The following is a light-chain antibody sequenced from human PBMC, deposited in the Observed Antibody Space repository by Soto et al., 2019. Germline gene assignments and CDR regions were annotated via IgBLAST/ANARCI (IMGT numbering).Light chain of an antibody. J-gene: IGKJ1*01. CDR3: QQYGSSGT. Sequence: DIQMTQSPSTLSGSVGGSVTITCRASQTISSWLAWYQQKPGKAPKLLIYKASTLKSGVPSRFSGSGSGTDFTLTISRLEPEDFAVYYCQQYGSSGTFGQGTKV. V-gene: IGKV1-5*03. CDR1: QTISSW. CDR2: KAS.